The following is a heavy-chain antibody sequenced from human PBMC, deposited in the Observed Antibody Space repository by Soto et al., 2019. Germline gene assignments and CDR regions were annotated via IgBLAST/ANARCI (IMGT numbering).Heavy chain of an antibody. Sequence: SETQSHTCTVSGVSISSYYVSLIRPPAGKGLEWIGRIYTSGSTNYNPSLKSRVTMSVDTSKNQFSLKLSSVTAADTAVYYCARAQFSSSSWDTTWFDPWGQGTLVTVSS. D-gene: IGHD6-6*01. CDR2: IYTSGST. J-gene: IGHJ5*02. CDR1: GVSISSYY. CDR3: ARAQFSSSSWDTTWFDP. V-gene: IGHV4-4*07.